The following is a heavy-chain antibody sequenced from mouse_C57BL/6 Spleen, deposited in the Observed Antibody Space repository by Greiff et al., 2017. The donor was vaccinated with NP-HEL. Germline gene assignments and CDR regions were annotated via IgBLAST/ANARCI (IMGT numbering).Heavy chain of an antibody. V-gene: IGHV1-81*01. D-gene: IGHD2-1*01. Sequence: VKLVQSGAELVRPGASVKLSCKASGYTFTSYGISWVKQRPGQGLEWIGEIYPRSGNTYYNEKFKGKATLTADKSSSTAYMELRSLTSEDSAFYFCARGNYLDYWGQGTSVTVSS. CDR2: IYPRSGNT. CDR3: ARGNYLDY. CDR1: GYTFTSYG. J-gene: IGHJ4*01.